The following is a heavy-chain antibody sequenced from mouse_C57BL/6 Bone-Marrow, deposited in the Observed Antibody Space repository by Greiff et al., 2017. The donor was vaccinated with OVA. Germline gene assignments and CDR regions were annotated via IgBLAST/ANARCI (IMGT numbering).Heavy chain of an antibody. CDR1: GFTFSSYA. D-gene: IGHD1-1*01. V-gene: IGHV5-4*01. J-gene: IGHJ4*01. CDR2: ISDGGSYT. CDR3: AKEIFPDYYGSSYYAMDY. Sequence: EVHLVESGGGLVKPGGSLKLSCAASGFTFSSYAMSWVRQTPEKRLEWVATISDGGSYTYYPDNVTGRFTISRDNAKNNLYLQMSHLKSEDTAMYYCAKEIFPDYYGSSYYAMDYWGQGTSVTVSS.